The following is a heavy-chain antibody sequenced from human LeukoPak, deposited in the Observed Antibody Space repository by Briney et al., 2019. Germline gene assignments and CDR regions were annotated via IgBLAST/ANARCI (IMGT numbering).Heavy chain of an antibody. J-gene: IGHJ4*02. Sequence: PSETLSLTCAVYGGSFSGYYWSWIRQPPGKGLEWIGEINHSGSTNYNPSLESRVTISVDTSKNQFSLKLSSVTAADTAVYYCARIDDDSSGYTNLDYWGQGTLVTVSS. D-gene: IGHD3-22*01. CDR2: INHSGST. CDR3: ARIDDDSSGYTNLDY. CDR1: GGSFSGYY. V-gene: IGHV4-34*01.